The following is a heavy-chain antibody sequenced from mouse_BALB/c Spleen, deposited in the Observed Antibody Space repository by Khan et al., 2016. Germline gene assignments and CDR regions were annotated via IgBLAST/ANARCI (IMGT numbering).Heavy chain of an antibody. J-gene: IGHJ3*01. D-gene: IGHD1-1*01. CDR1: GYTFTSYT. Sequence: QVQLKQSGAELARPGASVKMSCKASGYTFTSYTMHWVKQRPGQGLEWIGYINPSSGYTNYNQKFKDKATLTADKSSSTAYMQLRSLTSEDSAVYYCAREAYGAWFAYWGQGTLVTVSA. CDR2: INPSSGYT. CDR3: AREAYGAWFAY. V-gene: IGHV1-4*01.